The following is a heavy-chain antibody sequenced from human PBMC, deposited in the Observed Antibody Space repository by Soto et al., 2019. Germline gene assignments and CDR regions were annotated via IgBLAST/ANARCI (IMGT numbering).Heavy chain of an antibody. CDR3: ARVERYCSSTSRYPAYYYYCGMDG. CDR1: GYTITSYG. J-gene: IGHJ6*02. D-gene: IGHD2-2*01. V-gene: IGHV1-18*01. Sequence: HVSCTASGYTITSYGISWVRQAPGQGLEWMGWISAYNGNTNYAQKLQGRVTMTTVTSTSTANMELWSLRPEDTAVYYCARVERYCSSTSRYPAYYYYCGMDGWGQRTTVTVPS. CDR2: ISAYNGNT.